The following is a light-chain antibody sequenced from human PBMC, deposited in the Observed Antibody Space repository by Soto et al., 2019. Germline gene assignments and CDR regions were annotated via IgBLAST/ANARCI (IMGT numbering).Light chain of an antibody. Sequence: HMTQSPSTLSASVGDRVTITCRASQSIRNWLAWYQQRPGQAPKVLIYDASNLESGVPSRFSGSGSGTEFTLTISSLQPDEFATYYCQQYNSVPWTFGRGTKVEIK. CDR1: QSIRNW. CDR3: QQYNSVPWT. J-gene: IGKJ1*01. V-gene: IGKV1-5*01. CDR2: DAS.